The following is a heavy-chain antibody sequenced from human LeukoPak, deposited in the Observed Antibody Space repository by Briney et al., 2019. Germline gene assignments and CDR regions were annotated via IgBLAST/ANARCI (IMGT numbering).Heavy chain of an antibody. CDR1: GFTFSNYA. J-gene: IGHJ4*02. Sequence: TGGSLRLSCAASGFTFSNYAMTWVRQAPGKGLEWVSAISGSGGSTYYADSVKGRFTISRDNSKNTLYLQMNSLRAEDTAVYYCAKDELRYFDWLLRGVGDWGQGTLVTVSS. CDR2: ISGSGGST. CDR3: AKDELRYFDWLLRGVGD. D-gene: IGHD3-9*01. V-gene: IGHV3-23*01.